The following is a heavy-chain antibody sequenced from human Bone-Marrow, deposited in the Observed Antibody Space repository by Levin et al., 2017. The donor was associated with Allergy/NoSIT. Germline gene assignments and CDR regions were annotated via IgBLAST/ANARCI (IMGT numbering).Heavy chain of an antibody. CDR1: GFTFSSYW. CDR3: ATTTTSPYNYMDV. D-gene: IGHD1-26*01. Sequence: PGESLKISCAASGFTFSSYWMHWVRQAPGKGLVWVSRINSDGASTSYADSVKGRFTISRDNAKRTLYLQMNSLRAEDTAVYYCATTTTSPYNYMDVWGKGTTVTVSS. V-gene: IGHV3-74*01. J-gene: IGHJ6*03. CDR2: INSDGAST.